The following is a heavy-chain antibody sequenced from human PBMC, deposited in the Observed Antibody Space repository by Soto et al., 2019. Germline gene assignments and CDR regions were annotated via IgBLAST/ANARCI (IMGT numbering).Heavy chain of an antibody. J-gene: IGHJ6*02. D-gene: IGHD4-17*01. CDR1: GGSISSGGYY. CDR3: AREEGAVTTGGFYYYYGADV. V-gene: IGHV4-31*03. Sequence: QVQLQESGPGLVKPSQTLALTCTVSGGSISSGGYYWSWIRQHPGKGLEWIGYIYYSGTTNYNPSLKSRVTISIDTSKNQFSLQLSSVTAADTAVYYCAREEGAVTTGGFYYYYGADVWRQGTTLTVSS. CDR2: IYYSGTT.